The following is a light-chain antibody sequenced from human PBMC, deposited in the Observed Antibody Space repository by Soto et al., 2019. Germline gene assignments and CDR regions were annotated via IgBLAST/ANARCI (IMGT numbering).Light chain of an antibody. CDR1: QDIAIY. CDR3: LQHNTYTRT. J-gene: IGKJ1*01. Sequence: IQFTQSPSSLSASVGDRVTITCRASQDIAIYLAWYQQKPGEAPKLLIYAASTLYGGVPSRFSGSGSGTDFALTITSLQAEDSAIYYCLQHNTYTRTFGKGNKGEIK. CDR2: AAS. V-gene: IGKV1-9*01.